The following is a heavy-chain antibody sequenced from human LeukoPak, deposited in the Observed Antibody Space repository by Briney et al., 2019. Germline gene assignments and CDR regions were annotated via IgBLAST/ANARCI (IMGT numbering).Heavy chain of an antibody. V-gene: IGHV3-7*01. D-gene: IGHD2-2*01. CDR3: ARDLYCSSTSCWGHWYFDL. CDR1: GFTFSSYW. Sequence: GGSLRLSCAASGFTFSSYWMSWVRQAPGKGLEWVANIKQDGSEKYYVDSVKGRFTISRDNAKNSLYLQMNSLRAEDTAVYYCARDLYCSSTSCWGHWYFDLWGRGTLVTVSS. J-gene: IGHJ2*01. CDR2: IKQDGSEK.